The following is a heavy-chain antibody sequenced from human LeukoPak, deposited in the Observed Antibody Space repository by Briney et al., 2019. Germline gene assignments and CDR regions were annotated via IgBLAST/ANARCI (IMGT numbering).Heavy chain of an antibody. Sequence: ASVKVSCKASGYTFTDYFIQWVRQAPGQGPEWMGRINPNTGGTNYAQKFQGRVTFTIDTSTNTAYMELSRLRPDDTAVYYSARDGFQGMILYVVYYMDVWGKGTTVTVSS. CDR1: GYTFTDYF. D-gene: IGHD2-21*01. CDR2: INPNTGGT. CDR3: ARDGFQGMILYVVYYMDV. J-gene: IGHJ6*03. V-gene: IGHV1-2*06.